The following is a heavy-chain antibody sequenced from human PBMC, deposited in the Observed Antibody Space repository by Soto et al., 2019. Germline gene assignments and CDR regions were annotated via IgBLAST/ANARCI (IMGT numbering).Heavy chain of an antibody. CDR2: MTPKRETA. CDR3: ARGGHGFWSGETYYYAMDV. Sequence: QVHLVQSGAEVKKPGASVKVSCTASGYDFNIYDIHWVRQSTGQGLEWMGWMTPKRETAGFAPKFQGRVTMTSDTSRSAAYMELSGLGSGDTAVYFCARGGHGFWSGETYYYAMDVWGQGTTVPVSS. V-gene: IGHV1-8*01. D-gene: IGHD3-3*01. J-gene: IGHJ6*02. CDR1: GYDFNIYD.